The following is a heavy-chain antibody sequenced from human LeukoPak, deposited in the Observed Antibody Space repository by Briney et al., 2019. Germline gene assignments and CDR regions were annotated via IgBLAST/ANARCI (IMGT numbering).Heavy chain of an antibody. D-gene: IGHD4-17*01. CDR2: ISSSSSTI. Sequence: GGSLRLSCAASGFTFSSYSMNWVRQAPGKGLEWVSYISSSSSTIYYADSVKGRFTISRDNAKNSLYLQMNSLRAEDTAVYCCARDRYGDYVHWGQGTLVTVSS. CDR3: ARDRYGDYVH. CDR1: GFTFSSYS. V-gene: IGHV3-48*01. J-gene: IGHJ4*02.